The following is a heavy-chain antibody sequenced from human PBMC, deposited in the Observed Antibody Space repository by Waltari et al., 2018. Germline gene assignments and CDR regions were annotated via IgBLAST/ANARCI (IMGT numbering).Heavy chain of an antibody. V-gene: IGHV1-69*05. CDR1: GGTLSSYA. J-gene: IGHJ3*02. Sequence: QVQLLQSGAEVKKPGSSVRVSCKASGGTLSSYAIRWVRQAPGQGLEWMGGSIGTVGAPNYAQKFQGRITITTDESARTDYMELSSLRSDDTAVYFCATSSSGWYQDASDIWGHGTLVTVS. CDR2: SIGTVGAP. CDR3: ATSSSGWYQDASDI. D-gene: IGHD6-19*01.